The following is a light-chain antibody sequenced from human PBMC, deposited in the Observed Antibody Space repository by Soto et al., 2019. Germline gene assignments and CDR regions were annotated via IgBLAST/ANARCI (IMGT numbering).Light chain of an antibody. CDR3: SSYTSSSTWV. CDR1: SSDVGDYNY. Sequence: QSALTQPASVSGSPGQSITISCTGTSSDVGDYNYVSWYQQHPGKAPKLMIYDVNNRPSGVSNRFSGSKSGNTASLTISGLQAEDEADYYCSSYTSSSTWVFGGGTKLTVL. J-gene: IGLJ3*02. V-gene: IGLV2-14*01. CDR2: DVN.